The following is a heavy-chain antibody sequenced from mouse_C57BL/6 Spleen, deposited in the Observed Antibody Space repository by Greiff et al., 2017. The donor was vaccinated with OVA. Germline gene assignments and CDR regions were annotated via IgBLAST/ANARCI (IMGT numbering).Heavy chain of an antibody. Sequence: QVQLKESGPELVKPGASVKISCKASGYAFSSSWMNWVKQRPGKGLEWIGRIYPGDGDTNYNGKFKGKATLTADKSSSTAYMQLSSLTSEDSAVYFCARENMAGLAWFAYWGQGTLVTVSA. CDR1: GYAFSSSW. D-gene: IGHD3-2*02. CDR2: IYPGDGDT. V-gene: IGHV1-82*01. J-gene: IGHJ3*01. CDR3: ARENMAGLAWFAY.